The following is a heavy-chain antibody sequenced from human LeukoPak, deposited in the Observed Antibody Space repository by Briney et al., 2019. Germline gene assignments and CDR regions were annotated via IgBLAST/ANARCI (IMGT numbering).Heavy chain of an antibody. J-gene: IGHJ5*02. V-gene: IGHV1-18*01. CDR1: GYTFTSYG. CDR2: ISAYNGNT. D-gene: IGHD3-3*01. CDR3: ARHHYDFWSGSMYNWFDP. Sequence: ASVKVSCKASGYTFTSYGISWVRQAPGQGLEWMGWISAYNGNTNYAQKLQGRVTMTTDTSKRTAYMELRSLRSDDTAVYYCARHHYDFWSGSMYNWFDPWGQGTLVTVSS.